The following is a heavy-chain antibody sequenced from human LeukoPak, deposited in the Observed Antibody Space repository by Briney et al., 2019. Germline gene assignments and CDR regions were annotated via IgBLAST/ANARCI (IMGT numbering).Heavy chain of an antibody. CDR3: ATGILVVADYGMDV. Sequence: ASVKVSCKVSGYTLTELSMHWVRQAPGKGLEWMGGFDPEDGETIYAQKFQGRVTMTEDTSTDTAYMELSSLRPEDTAVYYCATGILVVADYGMDVWGQGTTVTVSS. CDR1: GYTLTELS. D-gene: IGHD2-15*01. CDR2: FDPEDGET. J-gene: IGHJ6*02. V-gene: IGHV1-24*01.